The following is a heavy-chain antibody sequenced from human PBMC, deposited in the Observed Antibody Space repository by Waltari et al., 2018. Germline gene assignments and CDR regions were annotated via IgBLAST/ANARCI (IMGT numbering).Heavy chain of an antibody. J-gene: IGHJ3*02. CDR1: GFTFSDYY. CDR2: ISSSGSTI. V-gene: IGHV3-11*01. D-gene: IGHD2-21*02. Sequence: AASGFTFSDYYMSWIRQAPGQGLEGVSDISSSGSTIYYADSVKVRVTISRDNAKNSLYLQMNSLRAEDTAVYYCARARGGNSGHAFDIWGQGTMVTVSS. CDR3: ARARGGNSGHAFDI.